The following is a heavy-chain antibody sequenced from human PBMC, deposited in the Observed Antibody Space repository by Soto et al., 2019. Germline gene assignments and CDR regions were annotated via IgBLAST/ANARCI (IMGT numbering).Heavy chain of an antibody. CDR3: ARYTSYAIDY. Sequence: SETLSLTCTVSGTSISSYYWSWIRQPPGKGLEWIANIHYSGTTNYNPSLASRATLSVDTSKNQFSLKMTSVTAADRAMYFCARYTSYAIDYWGRGTLVTVSS. J-gene: IGHJ4*02. V-gene: IGHV4-59*01. CDR1: GTSISSYY. D-gene: IGHD2-8*01. CDR2: IHYSGTT.